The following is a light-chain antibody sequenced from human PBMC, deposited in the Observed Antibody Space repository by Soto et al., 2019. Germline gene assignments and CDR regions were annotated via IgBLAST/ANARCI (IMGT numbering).Light chain of an antibody. Sequence: DIVMSQSPLSLPVTPGEPASISCRSSQSLLHSNGYNYLDWYLQKPGQSPQLLIYLGSNRASGVPDRLTGSGSGTDFTLKISRVEAEDVRIYYCMQTLQTPGTVGQGTRLEIX. CDR2: LGS. J-gene: IGKJ5*01. V-gene: IGKV2-28*01. CDR3: MQTLQTPGT. CDR1: QSLLHSNGYNY.